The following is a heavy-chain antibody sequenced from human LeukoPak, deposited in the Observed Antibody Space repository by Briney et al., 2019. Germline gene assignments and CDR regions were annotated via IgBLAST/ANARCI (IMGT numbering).Heavy chain of an antibody. CDR3: ARGHLYYDFWSGYYGAPPDY. CDR1: GFTFSSYA. V-gene: IGHV3-30*04. D-gene: IGHD3-3*01. CDR2: ISYDGSNK. Sequence: PGGSLRLSCAASGFTFSSYAMHWVRQAPGKGLEWVAVISYDGSNKYYADSVKGRFTISRDNSKNTLYLQMNGLRAEDTAVYYCARGHLYYDFWSGYYGAPPDYWGQGTLVTVSS. J-gene: IGHJ4*02.